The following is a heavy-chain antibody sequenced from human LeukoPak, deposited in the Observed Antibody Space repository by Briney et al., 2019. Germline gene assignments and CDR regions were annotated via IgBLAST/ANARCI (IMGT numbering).Heavy chain of an antibody. V-gene: IGHV3-53*01. D-gene: IGHD6-19*01. CDR1: GFTVSSNY. J-gene: IGHJ6*02. Sequence: GGSLRLSCAASGFTVSSNYMSWVRQAPGKGLEWVSVIYSGGSTYYADSVKGRFTISRDNSKNTLYLQMNSLRAEDTAVYYCARVTRYSSGWDYYYGMDVWGQGTTVTVSS. CDR3: ARVTRYSSGWDYYYGMDV. CDR2: IYSGGST.